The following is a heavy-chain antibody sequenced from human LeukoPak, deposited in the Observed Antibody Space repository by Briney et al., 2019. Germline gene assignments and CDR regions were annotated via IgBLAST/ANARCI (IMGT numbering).Heavy chain of an antibody. CDR3: ARLKVDTAPFYYYYMDV. D-gene: IGHD5-18*01. J-gene: IGHJ6*03. CDR2: IYPGYSDT. Sequence: GESLMIYCKGTGYSFTSYWIGWVRQMPGKGLEWMGIIYPGYSDTRYSLSFQGQVTISADKSISTAYLQWSSLKASDTAMYYCARLKVDTAPFYYYYMDVWGKGTTVTISS. CDR1: GYSFTSYW. V-gene: IGHV5-51*01.